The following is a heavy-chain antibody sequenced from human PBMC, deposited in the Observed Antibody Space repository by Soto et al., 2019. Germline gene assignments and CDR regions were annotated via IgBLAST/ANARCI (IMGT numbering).Heavy chain of an antibody. D-gene: IGHD3-10*01. CDR2: IYYSGST. V-gene: IGHV4-39*01. Sequence: LSLTCTVSGGSISSSSYYWGWIRQPPGKGLEWIGSIYYSGSTYYNPSLKSRVTISVDTSKNQFSLKLSSVTAADTAVYYCARLGGSWFDPWGQGTLVTVS. J-gene: IGHJ5*02. CDR1: GGSISSSSYY. CDR3: ARLGGSWFDP.